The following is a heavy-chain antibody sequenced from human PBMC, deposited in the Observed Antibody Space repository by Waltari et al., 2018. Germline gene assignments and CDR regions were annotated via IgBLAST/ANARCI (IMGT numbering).Heavy chain of an antibody. CDR3: ARVSKGIHFDY. CDR1: GFPFVNYW. J-gene: IGHJ4*02. Sequence: EVQLVESGGGLVQPGGSLRLSCTASGFPFVNYWMRWVRQAPGKGLQWVAYIKEDGTEESYLDSLKGRFTISRDDAKNSLHLQMNSLRVEDTAIYYCARVSKGIHFDYWGQGTLVTVSS. V-gene: IGHV3-7*04. CDR2: IKEDGTEE.